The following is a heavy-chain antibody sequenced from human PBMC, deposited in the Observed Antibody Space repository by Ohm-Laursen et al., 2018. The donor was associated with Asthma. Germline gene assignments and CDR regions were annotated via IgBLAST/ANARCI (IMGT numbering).Heavy chain of an antibody. CDR1: GFTFSSYG. V-gene: IGHV3-33*01. D-gene: IGHD5-12*01. J-gene: IGHJ4*02. CDR3: ASEGANSGYDKIDY. Sequence: RSLRLSCAAPGFTFSSYGMHWVRQAPGKGLEWVAVIWYDGSNKYYADSVKGRFTISRDNSKNTLYLQMNSLRAEDTAVYYCASEGANSGYDKIDYWGQGTLVTVSS. CDR2: IWYDGSNK.